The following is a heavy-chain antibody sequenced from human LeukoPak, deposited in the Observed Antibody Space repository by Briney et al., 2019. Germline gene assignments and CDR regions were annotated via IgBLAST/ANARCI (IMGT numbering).Heavy chain of an antibody. CDR2: MYISGST. Sequence: SETLSLTCAVYGGSFSGYYWSWIRQPPGKGLEWIGRMYISGSTNYNPSLRSRVTMSVDTSKNQFSLKLSSVTAADTAVYYCARDLDLLFVKDTEGPLWFGGFDPWGQGTLVTVSS. D-gene: IGHD3-10*01. CDR1: GGSFSGYY. J-gene: IGHJ5*02. V-gene: IGHV4-59*10. CDR3: ARDLDLLFVKDTEGPLWFGGFDP.